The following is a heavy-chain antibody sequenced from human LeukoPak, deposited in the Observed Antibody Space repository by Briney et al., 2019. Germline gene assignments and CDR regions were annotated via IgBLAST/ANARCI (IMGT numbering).Heavy chain of an antibody. J-gene: IGHJ2*01. CDR1: GGSISSYY. Sequence: PSETLSLTCTVSGGSISSYYWSWIRQPPGKGLEWIGYIYYSGSTNYNPSLKSRVTISVDTSKNQFYLKLNSVTAADTAVYYCARAPKYYFDSSASWYFDIWGLGTLVAVSS. D-gene: IGHD3-22*01. CDR2: IYYSGST. V-gene: IGHV4-59*12. CDR3: ARAPKYYFDSSASWYFDI.